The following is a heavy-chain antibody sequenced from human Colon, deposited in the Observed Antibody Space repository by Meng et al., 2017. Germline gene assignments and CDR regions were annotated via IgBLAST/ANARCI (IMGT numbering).Heavy chain of an antibody. CDR3: ARDSEAADY. CDR1: GYTFTTYG. V-gene: IGHV7-4-1*02. J-gene: IGHJ4*02. D-gene: IGHD6-25*01. CDR2: INTNTGKP. Sequence: QVHLGQSGSELKKPGASVRISCKASGYTFTTYGMNWVRQAPGQGLEWMGWINTNTGKPTYAQGLTGRFVFSLDTSVSTAYLQISSLKAEDTAVYYCARDSEAADYWGQGTLVTVSS.